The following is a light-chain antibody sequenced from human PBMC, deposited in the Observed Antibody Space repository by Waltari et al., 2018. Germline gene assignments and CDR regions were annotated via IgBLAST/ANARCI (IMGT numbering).Light chain of an antibody. CDR2: VNSDGSH. CDR3: QTGGHGTWV. V-gene: IGLV4-69*01. CDR1: SGHSSNV. Sequence: QLVLTQSPSASASLGASVKLTCTLSSGHSSNVIAWHQQQPEKGPRYLMKVNSDGSHSKGDELPDRFPGSSAGAGRYLTSSSLQAEDEADYYCQTGGHGTWVFGGGTKLTVL. J-gene: IGLJ3*02.